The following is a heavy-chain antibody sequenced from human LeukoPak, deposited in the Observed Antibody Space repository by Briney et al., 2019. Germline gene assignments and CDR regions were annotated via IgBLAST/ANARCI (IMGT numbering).Heavy chain of an antibody. D-gene: IGHD3-3*01. J-gene: IGHJ4*02. CDR2: INHSGST. V-gene: IGHV4-34*01. CDR1: GGSFSGYY. Sequence: PSETLSLTCAVYGGSFSGYYWSWIRQPPGKGLEWIGEINHSGSTNYNPSLKSRVTISVDTSKNQFSLKLSSVTAADTAVYYCARFQQHYDFWSGYYTPAPHFDYWGQGTLVTVSS. CDR3: ARFQQHYDFWSGYYTPAPHFDY.